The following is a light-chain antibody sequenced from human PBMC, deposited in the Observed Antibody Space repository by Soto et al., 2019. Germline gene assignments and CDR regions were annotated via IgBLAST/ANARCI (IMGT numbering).Light chain of an antibody. CDR1: QSVSSSY. J-gene: IGKJ1*01. Sequence: EIVLTQSPGTLSLSPGERATLSCRASQSVSSSYLAWYQQNRGQAPRLLIYGASSRATGIPDRFSGSGSGTGFTLTISRLEPEDFAVYYCQQYGSSRWTFGQGTKVDIK. V-gene: IGKV3-20*01. CDR2: GAS. CDR3: QQYGSSRWT.